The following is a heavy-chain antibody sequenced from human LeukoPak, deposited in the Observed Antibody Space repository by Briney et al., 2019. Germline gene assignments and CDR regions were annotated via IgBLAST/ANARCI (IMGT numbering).Heavy chain of an antibody. CDR1: GFTFSNYA. CDR3: ARWGDSSGYFDY. V-gene: IGHV3-30-3*01. Sequence: PGGSLRLSCAASGFTFSNYAMHWVRQAPGKGLEWVAVISYDGSNEYYADSVKGRFTISRDNSKNTLYLQMNSLRAEDTAVYYCARWGDSSGYFDYWGQGTLVTVSS. J-gene: IGHJ4*02. D-gene: IGHD3-22*01. CDR2: ISYDGSNE.